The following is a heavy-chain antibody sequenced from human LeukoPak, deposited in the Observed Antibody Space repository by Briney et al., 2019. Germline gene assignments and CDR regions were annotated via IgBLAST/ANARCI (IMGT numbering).Heavy chain of an antibody. Sequence: ASVKVSCKASGYTFTSYDINWVRQATGQGLEWMGWMNPNSGNTGYAQKFQGRVTMTRNTSISTAYMELSTLRSEDTAVYYCTRVPSPYCSGDSCYSFLYLHHWGQGTLVTVSS. V-gene: IGHV1-8*01. CDR1: GYTFTSYD. CDR2: MNPNSGNT. D-gene: IGHD2-15*01. J-gene: IGHJ1*01. CDR3: TRVPSPYCSGDSCYSFLYLHH.